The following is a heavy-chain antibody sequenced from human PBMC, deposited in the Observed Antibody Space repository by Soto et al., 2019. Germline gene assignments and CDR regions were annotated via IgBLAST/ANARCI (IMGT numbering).Heavy chain of an antibody. Sequence: QVQLQQWGAGLLKPSETLSLTCAVYGGSFSGYYWSWIRQHPGRGLEWIGFIYYSGTTYYNPSLKSRVTISVDTSKNQFSLKLSSVTVADTAVYYCARDTTGLTIFGVVRESSGVDVWGQGTTVTVSS. CDR1: GGSFSGYY. J-gene: IGHJ6*02. CDR3: ARDTTGLTIFGVVRESSGVDV. D-gene: IGHD3-3*01. CDR2: IYYSGTT. V-gene: IGHV4-34*01.